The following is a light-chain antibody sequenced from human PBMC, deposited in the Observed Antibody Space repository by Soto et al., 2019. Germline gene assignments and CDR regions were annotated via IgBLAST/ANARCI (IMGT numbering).Light chain of an antibody. J-gene: IGLJ1*01. CDR2: EVN. V-gene: IGLV2-8*01. Sequence: QSALTQPPSASGSPGQSVTISCTGTSSDVGAYNFVSWYQQHPGKAPKLLIHEVNRRPSGVPDRFSASKSGNTATLAVSGLQAEDEADYYCTSHGGANKFYVVGTGTKV. CDR1: SSDVGAYNF. CDR3: TSHGGANKFYV.